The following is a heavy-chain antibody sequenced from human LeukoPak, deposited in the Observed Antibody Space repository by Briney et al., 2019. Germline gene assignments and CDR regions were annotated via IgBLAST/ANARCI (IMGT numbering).Heavy chain of an antibody. CDR2: INHSGST. J-gene: IGHJ4*02. CDR1: GGAFSAYY. CDR3: ELYTSITTRNPVDY. Sequence: SETLSLTCAVYGGAFSAYYWSWIRQPPGKGLEWTGEINHSGSTSYNPSLKSRATISVDTSKIQFSLKLNSVTAADTAVYYCELYTSITTRNPVDYWGQGTLVTVSS. D-gene: IGHD6-6*01. V-gene: IGHV4-34*01.